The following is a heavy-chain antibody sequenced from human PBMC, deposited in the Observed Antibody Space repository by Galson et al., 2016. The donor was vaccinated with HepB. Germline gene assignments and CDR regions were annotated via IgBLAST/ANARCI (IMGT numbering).Heavy chain of an antibody. J-gene: IGHJ4*02. CDR1: GFDFNDSS. CDR2: ISFDGRNS. V-gene: IGHV3-30-3*01. Sequence: SLRLSCAASGFDFNDSSMHWVRQSPGKGLGWVAGISFDGRNSYYGDTVKGRFIIYRDSSKKKVYLQMNTLRSKDTAVYYCARPAAGRTATTTLDRGQVILITVSS. D-gene: IGHD1-1*01. CDR3: ARPAAGRTATTTLD.